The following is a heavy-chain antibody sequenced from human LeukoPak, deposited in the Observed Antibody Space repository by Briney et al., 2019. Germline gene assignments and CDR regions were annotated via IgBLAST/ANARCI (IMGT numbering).Heavy chain of an antibody. D-gene: IGHD4-17*01. CDR1: GGSFSGYY. CDR2: IYYSGST. CDR3: ARQPSLHYGDYYYFDY. Sequence: SETLSLTCAVYGGSFSGYYWSWIRQPPGKGLEWIGYIYYSGSTNYNPSLKSRVTISVDTSKNQFSLKLSSVTAADTAVYYCARQPSLHYGDYYYFDYWGQGTLVTISS. J-gene: IGHJ4*02. V-gene: IGHV4-59*08.